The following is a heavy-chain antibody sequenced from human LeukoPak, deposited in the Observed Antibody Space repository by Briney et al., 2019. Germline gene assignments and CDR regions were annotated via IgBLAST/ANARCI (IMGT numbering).Heavy chain of an antibody. V-gene: IGHV4-59*01. D-gene: IGHD2-15*01. CDR1: GGSISSYY. CDR3: ARAWRWSFDY. CDR2: IYYSGST. Sequence: SETLSLTCTVSGGSISSYYWSWIRQPPGKGLEWIGYIYYSGSTNYNPSLKSRVTTSVDTSKNQFSLKLSSVTAADTAVYYCARAWRWSFDYWGQGTLVTVSS. J-gene: IGHJ4*02.